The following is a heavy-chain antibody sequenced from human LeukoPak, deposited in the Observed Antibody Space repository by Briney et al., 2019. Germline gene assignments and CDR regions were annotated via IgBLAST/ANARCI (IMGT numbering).Heavy chain of an antibody. J-gene: IGHJ4*02. CDR1: GFTFSSYW. V-gene: IGHV3-7*01. Sequence: GGSLRLSCAASGFTFSSYWMNWARQAPGKGLEWVASINHNGNVNYYVDSVKGRFTISRDNSKNTLYLQMNSLRAEDTAVYYCARVGIAVAGTDYWGQGTLVTVSS. CDR3: ARVGIAVAGTDY. CDR2: INHNGNVN. D-gene: IGHD6-19*01.